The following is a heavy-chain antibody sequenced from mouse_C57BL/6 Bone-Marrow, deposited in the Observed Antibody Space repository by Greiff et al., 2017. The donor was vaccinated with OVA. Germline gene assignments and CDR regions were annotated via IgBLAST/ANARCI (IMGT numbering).Heavy chain of an antibody. D-gene: IGHD2-1*01. V-gene: IGHV14-2*01. CDR1: GFNIKDYY. CDR3: ARKIYYVDYYAMDY. CDR2: IDPEDGET. Sequence: VQLQQSGAELVKPGASVKLSCTASGFNIKDYYMHWVKQRTEQGLEWIGRIDPEDGETKYAPNFSGKATITADTSSNTAYLQLSSLTSEDTAVYYCARKIYYVDYYAMDYWGQGTSVTVSS. J-gene: IGHJ4*01.